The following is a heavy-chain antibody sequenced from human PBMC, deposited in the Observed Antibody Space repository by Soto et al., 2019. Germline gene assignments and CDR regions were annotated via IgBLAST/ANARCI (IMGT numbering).Heavy chain of an antibody. J-gene: IGHJ4*02. V-gene: IGHV4-34*01. D-gene: IGHD6-13*01. CDR1: GGSISGHY. CDR3: ARGNIAAALVY. Sequence: SETLSLTCAVYGGSISGHYWNWIRQPPGKGLEWIGEINHSGRTNYNPSLKSRVTISVDTSKNQFSLNLGSVTAADTAVYYCARGNIAAALVYWGQGTLVTVPQ. CDR2: INHSGRT.